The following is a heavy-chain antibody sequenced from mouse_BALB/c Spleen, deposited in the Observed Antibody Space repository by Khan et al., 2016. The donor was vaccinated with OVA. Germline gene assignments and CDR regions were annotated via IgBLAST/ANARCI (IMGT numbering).Heavy chain of an antibody. CDR2: IYPGDSDT. J-gene: IGHJ3*01. CDR3: TRWSYWFAY. V-gene: IGHV1-5*01. CDR1: GYIFTSYW. Sequence: EVQLQQSGTLLARPGASVKMSCKASGYIFTSYWMHWVKQRPGQGLEWIGAIYPGDSDTNYNQKFKGKAKLTAVTSTSTAYMELSSLTNEDSAVYYCTRWSYWFAYWGQGTLVTVSA. D-gene: IGHD1-1*01.